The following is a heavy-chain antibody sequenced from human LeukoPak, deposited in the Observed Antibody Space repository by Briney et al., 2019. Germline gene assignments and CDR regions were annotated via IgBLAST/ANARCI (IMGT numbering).Heavy chain of an antibody. V-gene: IGHV4-59*08. CDR2: IDNTGSI. CDR1: GGFISSNY. D-gene: IGHD1-1*01. CDR3: ASITPGRTTTVGWDYYSYGMDV. Sequence: SETLSVTYTVSGGFISSNYWSWIRQPPGKGLEYIGYIDNTGSINYNPSLGSRVTISIDGSKKQFSLKLRSVTAADTAVYYCASITPGRTTTVGWDYYSYGMDVWGQGTTVTVSS. J-gene: IGHJ6*02.